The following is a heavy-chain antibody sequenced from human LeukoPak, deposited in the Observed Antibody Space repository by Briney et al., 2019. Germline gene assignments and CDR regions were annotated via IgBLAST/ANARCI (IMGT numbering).Heavy chain of an antibody. CDR3: GGGPLRSFDY. J-gene: IGHJ4*02. CDR1: VYTFTSYG. CDR2: NTTYNENT. Sequence: ASVRISSEASVYTFTSYGISCVRHAPRQRRVWRGWNTTYNENTNYAHRLQGRDTMTTDTPTSTPSRALRSLRSDDTAVDYCGGGPLRSFDYWGQGTLVTVSS. V-gene: IGHV1-18*01. D-gene: IGHD5-12*01.